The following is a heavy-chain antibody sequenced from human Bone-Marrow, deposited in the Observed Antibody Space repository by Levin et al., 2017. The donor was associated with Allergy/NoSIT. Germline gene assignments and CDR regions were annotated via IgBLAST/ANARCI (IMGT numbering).Heavy chain of an antibody. J-gene: IGHJ6*02. CDR1: GFTFSSYS. D-gene: IGHD1-7*01. V-gene: IGHV3-48*02. Sequence: GESLKISCAASGFTFSSYSMSWVRQAPGEGLEWVSYITARSAIYYADSLKGRFTVSRDNAENSLYLQMNSLREEDTAVYYCGRCPPIPGTTNSFYVMDVWGQGITVTVSS. CDR3: GRCPPIPGTTNSFYVMDV. CDR2: ITARSAI.